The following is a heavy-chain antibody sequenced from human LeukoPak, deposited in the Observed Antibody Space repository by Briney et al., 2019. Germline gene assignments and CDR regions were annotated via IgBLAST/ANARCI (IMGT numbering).Heavy chain of an antibody. V-gene: IGHV1-69*06. J-gene: IGHJ4*02. CDR1: GGTFSNYA. D-gene: IGHD5-24*01. Sequence: SVRVSCKASGGTFSNYAITWVRQAPGQGLEWMGGIIPMFGTVKYAQKFQGRVTITADKSTSTAYMDLSSLRSEDTAVYYCARRGGRRHGYSPVEDEYYFDYWGQGTLVTVSS. CDR2: IIPMFGTV. CDR3: ARRGGRRHGYSPVEDEYYFDY.